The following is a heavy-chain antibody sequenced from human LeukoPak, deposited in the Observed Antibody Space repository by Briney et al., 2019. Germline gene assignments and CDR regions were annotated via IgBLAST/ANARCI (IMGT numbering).Heavy chain of an antibody. CDR2: IYYSGST. Sequence: PSETLSPTCTVSGGSISSYYWSWIRQPPGKGLEWIGYIYYSGSTNYNPSLKSRVTISVDTSKNQFSLKLSSVTAADTAVYYCARDLQHYDILTGYSPGAFDIWGQGTMVTVSP. D-gene: IGHD3-9*01. J-gene: IGHJ3*02. CDR1: GGSISSYY. CDR3: ARDLQHYDILTGYSPGAFDI. V-gene: IGHV4-59*01.